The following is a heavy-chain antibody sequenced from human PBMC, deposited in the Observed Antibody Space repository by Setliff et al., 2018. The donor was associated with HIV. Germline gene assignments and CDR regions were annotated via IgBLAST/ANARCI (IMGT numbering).Heavy chain of an antibody. J-gene: IGHJ4*02. CDR2: INEDGSDK. D-gene: IGHD1-1*01. CDR1: GFTFSSSW. Sequence: GGSLRLSCAASGFTFSSSWMSWVRQAPGKGLEWVANINEDGSDKYYMDSVKGRFSISRDNSKNTLYLQVNSLRPEDTAVYYCASARIPTGGTSTSFDYWGQGTLVTVSS. V-gene: IGHV3-7*01. CDR3: ASARIPTGGTSTSFDY.